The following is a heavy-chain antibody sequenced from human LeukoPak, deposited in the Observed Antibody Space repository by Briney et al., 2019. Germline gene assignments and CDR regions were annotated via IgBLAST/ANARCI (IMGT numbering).Heavy chain of an antibody. J-gene: IGHJ4*02. CDR1: GFTFSSYA. CDR3: AKGLARTAAGTSFDY. D-gene: IGHD6-13*01. Sequence: PGGSLRLSCAASGFTFSSYAMSWVRQAPGEGLEWVSAISGSGGSTYYADSVKGRFTISRDNSKNTLYLQMNSLRAEDTAVYYCAKGLARTAAGTSFDYWGQGTLVTVSS. V-gene: IGHV3-23*01. CDR2: ISGSGGST.